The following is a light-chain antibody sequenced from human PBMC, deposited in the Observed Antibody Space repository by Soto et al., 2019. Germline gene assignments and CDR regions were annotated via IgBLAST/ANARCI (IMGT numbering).Light chain of an antibody. J-gene: IGLJ1*01. CDR1: RSDVGGYNY. CDR3: SSYTSSSTYV. V-gene: IGLV2-14*01. Sequence: QSALTQPASVSGSPGQSITISCTGTRSDVGGYNYVYWHQQHPGKAPKLMIYDVTNRPSGVSDRFSGSKSGNTASLTISGLQAEDEAAYYCSSYTSSSTYVFGAGTKLTVL. CDR2: DVT.